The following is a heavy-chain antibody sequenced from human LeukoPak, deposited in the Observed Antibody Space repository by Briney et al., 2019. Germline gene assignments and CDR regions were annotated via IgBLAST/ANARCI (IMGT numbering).Heavy chain of an antibody. CDR1: GFTFSGSA. V-gene: IGHV3-73*01. CDR3: TRPGRVTWAEGSYGMDV. D-gene: IGHD2-21*02. J-gene: IGHJ6*02. CDR2: IRSKANSYAT. Sequence: PGGSLKLSCAASGFTFSGSAMHWVRQASGKGLEWVGRIRSKANSYATAYAASVKGRFTISRDDSKNTAYLQMNSLKTEDTAVYYCTRPGRVTWAEGSYGMDVWGQGTTVTVSS.